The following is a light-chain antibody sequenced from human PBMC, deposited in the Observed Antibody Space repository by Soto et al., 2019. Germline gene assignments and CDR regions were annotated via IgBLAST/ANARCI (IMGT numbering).Light chain of an antibody. Sequence: EIVLTQSPGTLSLSPGERATISCRASQSVSSNYLAWYQQKPGQAPRLLIYAASNRASGIPDRFGGSGSGTDFTLTVSRLEPEDCAVYYCQQYGSAPWTFGQGTKVE. J-gene: IGKJ1*01. CDR1: QSVSSNY. V-gene: IGKV3-20*01. CDR2: AAS. CDR3: QQYGSAPWT.